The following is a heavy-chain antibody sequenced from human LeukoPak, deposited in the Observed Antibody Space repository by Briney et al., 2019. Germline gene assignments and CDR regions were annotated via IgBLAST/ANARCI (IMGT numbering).Heavy chain of an antibody. CDR1: GFTFRTYE. CDR2: ISSSSSTI. J-gene: IGHJ6*03. Sequence: GGSLRLSCAASGFTFRTYEMNWVRQAPGKGLEWVSYISSSSSTIYYADSVKGRFTISRDNAKNSLYLQMNSLRAEDTAVYYCARDYGDQDYYYYYMDVWGKGTTVTVSS. D-gene: IGHD4-17*01. V-gene: IGHV3-48*01. CDR3: ARDYGDQDYYYYYMDV.